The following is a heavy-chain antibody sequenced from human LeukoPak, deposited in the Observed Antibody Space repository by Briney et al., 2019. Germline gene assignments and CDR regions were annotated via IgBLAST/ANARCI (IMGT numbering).Heavy chain of an antibody. D-gene: IGHD4-23*01. CDR3: ARGLYGGHNMDV. J-gene: IGHJ6*03. V-gene: IGHV3-48*03. CDR2: ISSSGSPI. CDR1: GFTFSSYE. Sequence: PGGSLRLSCAASGFTFSSYEMNWVRQAPGKGLEWISYISSSGSPIYYADSVEGRFSISRYNAKNSLYLQMNSLRAEDTAVYYCARGLYGGHNMDVWGKGTTVTISS.